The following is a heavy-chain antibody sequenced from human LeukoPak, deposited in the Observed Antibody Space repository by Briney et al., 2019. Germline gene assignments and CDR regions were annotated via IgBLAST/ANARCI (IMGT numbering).Heavy chain of an antibody. J-gene: IGHJ6*02. CDR2: INPSSGST. CDR3: ARVQSRSSSSRGPYYYGMDV. CDR1: GYTFTSYY. V-gene: IGHV1-46*01. D-gene: IGHD6-6*01. Sequence: ASVKVSCKASGYTFTSYYMHWVRQAPGQGPEWMGIINPSSGSTSYAQKFQGRVTMTRDTSTSTVYMELSSLRSEDTAVYYCARVQSRSSSSRGPYYYGMDVWGQGTTVTVSS.